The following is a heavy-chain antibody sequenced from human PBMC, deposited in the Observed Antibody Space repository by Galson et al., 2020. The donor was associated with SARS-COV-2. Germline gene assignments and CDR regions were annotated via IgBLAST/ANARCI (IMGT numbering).Heavy chain of an antibody. D-gene: IGHD1-26*01. CDR3: AKIHSGSYWGYFDN. Sequence: GGSLRLSCAASGFTFSNYGMHWVRQAPGKGLEWVGVISYDGSHQYYADSVKGRFTISRDISKSTLSLQMESLRADDTAVYYCAKIHSGSYWGYFDNWGQGTRVTVSS. CDR2: ISYDGSHQ. V-gene: IGHV3-30*18. J-gene: IGHJ4*02. CDR1: GFTFSNYG.